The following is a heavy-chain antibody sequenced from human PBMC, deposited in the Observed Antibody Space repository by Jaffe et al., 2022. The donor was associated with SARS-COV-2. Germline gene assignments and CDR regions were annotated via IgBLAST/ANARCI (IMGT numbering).Heavy chain of an antibody. J-gene: IGHJ4*02. CDR3: AKPDCHGDCFLLDY. CDR1: GFTFTNYA. D-gene: IGHD2-21*02. Sequence: EVQLLESGGGLVQPGGSLRLSCAASGFTFTNYAMSWVRQAPGKGLEWVSTISGSDGNTYYADSVKGRFTISRDSSKNTLYLQMNNLRAEDTAVYYCAKPDCHGDCFLLDYWGQGTLVTVSS. CDR2: ISGSDGNT. V-gene: IGHV3-23*01.